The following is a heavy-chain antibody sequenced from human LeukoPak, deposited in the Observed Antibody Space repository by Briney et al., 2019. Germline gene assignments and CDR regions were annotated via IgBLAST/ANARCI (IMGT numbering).Heavy chain of an antibody. CDR3: ARANRKLRFLDWLPEGYYYYGMDV. D-gene: IGHD3-3*01. Sequence: PAETLSLTCTVSGGSFSSGSYYWSWIRQPPGKGLEWIGYIYYSGSTNYNPSLKSRVTISVDTSKNQFSLKLSSVTAADTAVYYCARANRKLRFLDWLPEGYYYYGMDVWGQGTTVTVSS. J-gene: IGHJ6*02. CDR2: IYYSGST. V-gene: IGHV4-61*01. CDR1: GGSFSSGSYY.